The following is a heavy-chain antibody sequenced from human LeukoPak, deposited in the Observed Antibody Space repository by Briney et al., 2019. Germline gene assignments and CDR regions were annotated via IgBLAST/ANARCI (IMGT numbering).Heavy chain of an antibody. CDR2: IIPILGTA. CDR3: GEIAAAGTGY. CDR1: GGTFSSYA. V-gene: IGHV1-69*04. Sequence: GASVKVSCKASGGTFSSYAISWVRQAPGQGLEWMGRIIPILGTANYGQKFQGRVTVTADKSTSTALMELSSLGSEDTAVYYCGEIAAAGTGYWGQGTLVTVSS. D-gene: IGHD6-13*01. J-gene: IGHJ4*02.